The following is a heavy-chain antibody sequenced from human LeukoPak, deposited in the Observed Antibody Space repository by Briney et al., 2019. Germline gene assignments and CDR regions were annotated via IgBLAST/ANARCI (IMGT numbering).Heavy chain of an antibody. J-gene: IGHJ5*02. Sequence: GGSLRLSCAASGFTFSNYDMHRVRQAPGRGLEWVSGIASVGDTYYPDSVRGRFTISREDAKNSLYLQMNSLRAGDTAVYYCARRNWSCWGGFDPWGQGTLVTVSS. CDR2: IASVGDT. D-gene: IGHD3-3*01. CDR1: GFTFSNYD. CDR3: ARRNWSCWGGFDP. V-gene: IGHV3-13*01.